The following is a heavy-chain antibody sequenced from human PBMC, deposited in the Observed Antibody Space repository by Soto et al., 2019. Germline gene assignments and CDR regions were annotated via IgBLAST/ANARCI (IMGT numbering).Heavy chain of an antibody. J-gene: IGHJ4*02. CDR1: GGSISSSSYY. D-gene: IGHD5-18*01. CDR3: ARLHSYGYVRGYFDY. V-gene: IGHV4-39*01. CDR2: IYYSGSP. Sequence: PSSPLSLTFTVSGGSISSSSYYWGWILQPPGKGLEWIGSIYYSGSPYYNPSLKIRVTISVDTSKNQFSLKLSSVTAADTAVYYCARLHSYGYVRGYFDYWGQGTLVTVSS.